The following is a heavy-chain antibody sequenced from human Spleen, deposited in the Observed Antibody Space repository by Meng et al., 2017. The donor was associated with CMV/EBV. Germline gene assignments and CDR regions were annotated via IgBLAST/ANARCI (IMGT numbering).Heavy chain of an antibody. CDR2: IIPIFGTA. CDR3: ASDFRDGYNYRY. CDR1: AGTFSSYA. Sequence: KASAGTFSSYAISWVRQAPGQGLEWMGGIIPIFGTANYAQKFQGRVTITTDESTSTAYMELSSLRSEDTAVYYCASDFRDGYNYRYWGQGTLVTVSS. V-gene: IGHV1-69*05. D-gene: IGHD5-24*01. J-gene: IGHJ4*02.